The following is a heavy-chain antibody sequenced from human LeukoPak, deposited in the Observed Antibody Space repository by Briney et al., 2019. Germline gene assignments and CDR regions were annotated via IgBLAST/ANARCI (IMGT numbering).Heavy chain of an antibody. CDR2: INPNSGGT. J-gene: IGHJ6*03. Sequence: ASVKVSCKASGGTFSSYAINWVRQAPGQGLEWMGWINPNSGGTNYAQKFQGRVTMTRDTSISTAYMELSRLRSDDTAVYYCARIAARLFHYYYMDVWGKGTTVTVSS. CDR1: GGTFSSYA. D-gene: IGHD6-6*01. CDR3: ARIAARLFHYYYMDV. V-gene: IGHV1-2*02.